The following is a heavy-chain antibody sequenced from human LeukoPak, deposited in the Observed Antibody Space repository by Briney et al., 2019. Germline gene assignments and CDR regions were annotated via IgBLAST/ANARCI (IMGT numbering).Heavy chain of an antibody. D-gene: IGHD2-2*01. V-gene: IGHV1-2*02. Sequence: ASVTVSCKASGYTFTDYFMHWVRQAPGQGLEWMGWINPNSGGTNYAQKVQGRVTMTRDTSISTAYMELRSLRSDDTAVYHCARGAVPVYYYYMDVWGKGTTVTVSS. CDR1: GYTFTDYF. J-gene: IGHJ6*03. CDR3: ARGAVPVYYYYMDV. CDR2: INPNSGGT.